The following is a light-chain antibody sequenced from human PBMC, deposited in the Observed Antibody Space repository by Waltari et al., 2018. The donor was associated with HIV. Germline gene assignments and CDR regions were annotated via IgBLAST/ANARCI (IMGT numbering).Light chain of an antibody. CDR3: LQYDSYPYT. J-gene: IGKJ2*01. CDR1: QSLVHRDGDTH. V-gene: IGKV2-24*01. CDR2: KIS. Sequence: DIVITQSPLSLPVTVGQPASISCRSGQSLVHRDGDTHLSWLQQRPGQPPRLLVYKISNRFSGVPDRFRGSGAGTDFTLHISRVEPEDFATYYCLQYDSYPYTFGQGTKLEIK.